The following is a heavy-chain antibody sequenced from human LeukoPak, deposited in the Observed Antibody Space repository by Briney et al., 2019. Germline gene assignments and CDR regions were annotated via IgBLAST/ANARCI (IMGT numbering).Heavy chain of an antibody. CDR2: IYSGGST. V-gene: IGHV3-53*01. D-gene: IGHD3-10*01. J-gene: IGHJ6*03. CDR1: GFTFSSYW. CDR3: ARVKAGYYYYMDV. Sequence: PGGSLRLSCAASGFTFSSYWMSWVRQAPGKGLEWVSVIYSGGSTYYADSVKGRFTISRDNSKNTLYLQMNSLRAEDTAVYYCARVKAGYYYYMDVWGKGTTVTVSS.